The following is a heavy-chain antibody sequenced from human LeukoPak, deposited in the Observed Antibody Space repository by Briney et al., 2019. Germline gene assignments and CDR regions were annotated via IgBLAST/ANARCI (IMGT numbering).Heavy chain of an antibody. CDR2: INPNSVDT. CDR3: ARGGRYCSGGSCYQDY. D-gene: IGHD2-15*01. V-gene: IGHV1-2*02. Sequence: ASVNVSCKDSVYTLTYYYMHWVRQAPGQGLDGMGWINPNSVDTNDAQKLQDRVTITRDTSISTAYMELSRLRSDDTAVYYCARGGRYCSGGSCYQDYWGQGTLVTVSS. J-gene: IGHJ4*02. CDR1: VYTLTYYY.